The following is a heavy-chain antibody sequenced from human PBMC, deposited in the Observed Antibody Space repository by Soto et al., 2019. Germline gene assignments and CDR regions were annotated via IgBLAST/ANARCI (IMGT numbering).Heavy chain of an antibody. V-gene: IGHV3-33*01. CDR3: ARAPNWTPPYYYGAV. Sequence: QVQLVESGGGVVQPGRSLRLSCAASGFTFSSYGMHWVRQAPGKGLEWVAVIWYDGSNKYYADSVKGRFTISRDNSKNTLDLQMNSLRAEHTAVYYCARAPNWTPPYYYGAVWGQGTTVTVSS. J-gene: IGHJ6*02. D-gene: IGHD3-10*01. CDR2: IWYDGSNK. CDR1: GFTFSSYG.